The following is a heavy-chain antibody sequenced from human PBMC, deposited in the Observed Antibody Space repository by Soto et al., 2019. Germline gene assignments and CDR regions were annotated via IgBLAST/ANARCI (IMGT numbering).Heavy chain of an antibody. J-gene: IGHJ4*02. Sequence: LRLSCAASGFTFSSYGMHWVRQAPGKGLEWVAVISYDGSNKYYADSVKGRFTISRDNSKNTLYLQMNSLRAEDTAVYYCAKDQGGYSYGFDYWGQGTLVTVSS. CDR1: GFTFSSYG. CDR2: ISYDGSNK. D-gene: IGHD5-18*01. CDR3: AKDQGGYSYGFDY. V-gene: IGHV3-30*18.